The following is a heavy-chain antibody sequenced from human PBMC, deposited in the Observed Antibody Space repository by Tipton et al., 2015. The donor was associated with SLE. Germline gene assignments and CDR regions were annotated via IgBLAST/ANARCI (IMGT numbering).Heavy chain of an antibody. D-gene: IGHD1-26*01. J-gene: IGHJ4*02. Sequence: TLSLTCAVHGGSFSDYYLNWIRQPPGKGLEWIGEINHSGSTNYNPSLKSRVTISVDTSKNQFSLKLSSVTAADTAVYYCARAGAVGATLQFDYWGQGTLVTDSS. CDR2: INHSGST. CDR3: ARAGAVGATLQFDY. V-gene: IGHV4-34*01. CDR1: GGSFSDYY.